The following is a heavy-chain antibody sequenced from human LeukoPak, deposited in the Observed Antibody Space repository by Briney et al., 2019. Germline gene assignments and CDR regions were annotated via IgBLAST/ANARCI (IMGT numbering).Heavy chain of an antibody. D-gene: IGHD6-13*01. Sequence: ASLKVSCKASGYTFTAYYIHGVRQAPGQRLEWLGWINPNSGGPNYAQKFRGRVTMTRDTSISTVYMDLSRLTSDDTAVYYCARDRYSSSWYGMDVWGQGTTVTVSS. CDR3: ARDRYSSSWYGMDV. J-gene: IGHJ6*02. CDR2: INPNSGGP. V-gene: IGHV1-2*02. CDR1: GYTFTAYY.